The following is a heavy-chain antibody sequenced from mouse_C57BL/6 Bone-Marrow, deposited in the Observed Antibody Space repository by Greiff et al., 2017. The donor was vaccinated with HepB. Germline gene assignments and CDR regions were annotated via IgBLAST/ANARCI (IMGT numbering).Heavy chain of an antibody. V-gene: IGHV1-53*01. CDR2: INPSNGGT. D-gene: IGHD6-1*01. CDR3: ARFRGSSAHYFDY. Sequence: VQLQQPGSELVKPGASVKLSCKASGYTFTSYWMHWVKQRPGQGLEWIENINPSNGGTNYNDKFKSKATLTVDKSSSTAYMQLSSLTSEYSAVYYCARFRGSSAHYFDYWGQGTTLTVSS. CDR1: GYTFTSYW. J-gene: IGHJ2*01.